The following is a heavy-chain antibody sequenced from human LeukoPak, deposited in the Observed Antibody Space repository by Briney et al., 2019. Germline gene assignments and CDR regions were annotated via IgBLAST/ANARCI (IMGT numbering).Heavy chain of an antibody. D-gene: IGHD6-13*01. CDR1: GGSVSSGSYY. J-gene: IGHJ4*02. CDR3: ARQGVGSSWYNY. V-gene: IGHV4-61*01. CDR2: IYYSGST. Sequence: SQTLSLTCTVSGGSVSSGSYYWGWLRQPPGTGLEWIGYIYYSGSTNYNPSLKSRVTISVDTSKNQFSLKLSSVTAADTAVYYCARQGVGSSWYNYWGQGTLVTVSS.